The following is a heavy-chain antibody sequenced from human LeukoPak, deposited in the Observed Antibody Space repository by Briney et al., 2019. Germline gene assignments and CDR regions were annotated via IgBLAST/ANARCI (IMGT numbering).Heavy chain of an antibody. D-gene: IGHD6-13*01. CDR2: IRYDGSNK. V-gene: IGHV3-30*02. CDR3: AKDSAPSSSWDIIDY. CDR1: GFTFSSYS. Sequence: GGSLRLSCAASGFTFSSYSMHWVRQAPGKGLEWVAFIRYDGSNKYYADSVKGRFTISRDNSKNTLYLQMNSLRAEDTAVYYCAKDSAPSSSWDIIDYWGQGTLVTASS. J-gene: IGHJ4*02.